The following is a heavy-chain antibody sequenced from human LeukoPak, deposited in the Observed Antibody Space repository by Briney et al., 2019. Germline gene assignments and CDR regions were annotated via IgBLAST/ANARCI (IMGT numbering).Heavy chain of an antibody. CDR1: GFMFSSNW. CDR2: IKEDGTET. CDR3: AKEGRSLQTY. V-gene: IGHV3-7*03. Sequence: PGGSLRPPCAASGFMFSSNWMSWVRLAPGKGLGWVANIKEDGTETYYVDSVKGRFTISRDNAKNSLYLQMNSLRVEDTAVYYCAKEGRSLQTYWGQGTLVTVSS. J-gene: IGHJ4*02. D-gene: IGHD5-24*01.